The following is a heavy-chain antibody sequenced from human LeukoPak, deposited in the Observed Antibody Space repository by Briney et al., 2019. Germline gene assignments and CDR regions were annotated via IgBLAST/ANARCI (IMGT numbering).Heavy chain of an antibody. D-gene: IGHD2-2*01. J-gene: IGHJ6*03. Sequence: ASVKVSCKASGYSFTSYYIHWVRQAPGQGLEWMGIINPSGGSTSYAQKFQGRVTMTRDTSTSTVYMELSSLRSEDTAVYYCAREGCSSTSCYYDQSKYYYYMDVWGKGTTVTISS. CDR2: INPSGGST. V-gene: IGHV1-46*01. CDR1: GYSFTSYY. CDR3: AREGCSSTSCYYDQSKYYYYMDV.